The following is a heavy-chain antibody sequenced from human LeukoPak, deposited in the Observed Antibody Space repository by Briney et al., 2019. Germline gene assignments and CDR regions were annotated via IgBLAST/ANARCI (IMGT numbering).Heavy chain of an antibody. CDR3: TTQLNHCGSTSCYSFDY. CDR1: GFTFCNAW. Sequence: GGSLRLSCAASGFTFCNAWMSWVRQAPGRGREGVGRIKSKTDGGTTDYAAPVKGSFTISRDDSTNTLYLQMNSLKTEDTAVYYCTTQLNHCGSTSCYSFDYWGQGTLVTVSS. V-gene: IGHV3-15*01. CDR2: IKSKTDGGTT. J-gene: IGHJ4*02. D-gene: IGHD2-2*01.